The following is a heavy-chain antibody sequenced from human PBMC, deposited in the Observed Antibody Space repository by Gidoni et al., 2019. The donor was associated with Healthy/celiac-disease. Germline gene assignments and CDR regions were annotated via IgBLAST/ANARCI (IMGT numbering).Heavy chain of an antibody. V-gene: IGHV3-33*01. Sequence: GFTFSSYGMHWVRQAPGKGLEWVAVIWYDGSNKYYADSVKGRFTISRDNSKNTLYLQMNSLRAEDTAVYYCARVDPETQFDYWGQGTLVTVSS. CDR3: ARVDPETQFDY. CDR2: IWYDGSNK. J-gene: IGHJ4*02. CDR1: GFTFSSYG.